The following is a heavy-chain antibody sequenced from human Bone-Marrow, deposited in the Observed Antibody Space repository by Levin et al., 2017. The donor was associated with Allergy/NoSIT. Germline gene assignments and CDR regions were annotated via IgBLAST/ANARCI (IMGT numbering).Heavy chain of an antibody. CDR2: IYYSGST. J-gene: IGHJ4*02. V-gene: IGHV4-39*01. CDR3: AGDGGSSSWSYY. D-gene: IGHD6-13*01. Sequence: PSETLSLTCTVSGGSISSDHHYWAWIRQPPGKGLEWIGSIYYSGSTYYNPSLKSRVTISVDTSKNQFALKLNSVTAADTAVYYCAGDGGSSSWSYYWGQGTLVTVSS. CDR1: GGSISSDHHY.